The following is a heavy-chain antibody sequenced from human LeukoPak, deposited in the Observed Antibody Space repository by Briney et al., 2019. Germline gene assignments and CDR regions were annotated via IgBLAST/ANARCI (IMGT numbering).Heavy chain of an antibody. D-gene: IGHD3-10*01. J-gene: IGHJ6*02. CDR1: GGPISGYY. Sequence: SETLSLICTVSGGPISGYYWSWIRQPQGKGLECIGEMYYSGSTNYNPSLKSRVTISVDMSQNQFSLKLSSVTAADTAVYYCARSGSGSGSYYNSAYYYYGMDVWGQGTTVTVSS. CDR2: MYYSGST. CDR3: ARSGSGSGSYYNSAYYYYGMDV. V-gene: IGHV4-59*01.